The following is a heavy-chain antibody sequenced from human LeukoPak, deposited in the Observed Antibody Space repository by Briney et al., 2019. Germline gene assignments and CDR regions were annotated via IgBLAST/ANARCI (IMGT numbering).Heavy chain of an antibody. CDR3: AKGHGDYTGNYFDH. Sequence: GGSLRLSCVASGFSLSSYGMSWVRQAPGGGLEWVSGITGSGDRTDYADSVRGRFTTSRDNSKNTLYLHVNSLRGDDTAVYYCAKGHGDYTGNYFDHWGQGTLVTVSS. CDR2: ITGSGDRT. V-gene: IGHV3-23*01. D-gene: IGHD4-17*01. J-gene: IGHJ4*02. CDR1: GFSLSSYG.